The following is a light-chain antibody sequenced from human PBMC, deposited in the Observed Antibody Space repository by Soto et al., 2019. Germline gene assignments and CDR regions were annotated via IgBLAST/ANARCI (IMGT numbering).Light chain of an antibody. CDR1: QSVSSSS. CDR3: QQYAGS. V-gene: IGKV3-20*01. Sequence: EIVLTQSPGTLSLSPGERATLSCRASQSVSSSSLAWYQQEPGQSPRLLIYGASSRATGIPDRFSGRGSGTDFTLTISRLEPEDFAVYYCQQYAGSFGGGTKVDIK. CDR2: GAS. J-gene: IGKJ4*02.